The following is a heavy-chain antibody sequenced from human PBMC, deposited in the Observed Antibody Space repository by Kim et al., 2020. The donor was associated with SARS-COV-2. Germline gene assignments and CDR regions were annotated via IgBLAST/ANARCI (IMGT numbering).Heavy chain of an antibody. Sequence: GGSLRLSCAASGFTFSSYSMTWVRQAPGKGLEWVSSIRSSSNYIYYADSVKGRFTISRDNAKNSLYLHMNSLRAEDTAVYYCARDLVRRSGVDVWGQGTTVTVSS. CDR3: ARDLVRRSGVDV. CDR2: IRSSSNYI. J-gene: IGHJ6*02. V-gene: IGHV3-21*01. D-gene: IGHD6-13*01. CDR1: GFTFSSYS.